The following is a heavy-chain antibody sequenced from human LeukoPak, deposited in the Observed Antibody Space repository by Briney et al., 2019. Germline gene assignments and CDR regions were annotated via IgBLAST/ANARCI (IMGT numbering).Heavy chain of an antibody. Sequence: PSETLSLTRTVPGGSISSDYWSWIRHPPGKGLGWIGYISCSGNTNYNPSLKSRVTISVDTSENQFSLKLSSVTAADTAVYYCARGFGSSGDFDYWGQGTLVTVSS. J-gene: IGHJ4*02. CDR3: ARGFGSSGDFDY. CDR1: GGSISSDY. V-gene: IGHV4-59*01. D-gene: IGHD3-22*01. CDR2: ISCSGNT.